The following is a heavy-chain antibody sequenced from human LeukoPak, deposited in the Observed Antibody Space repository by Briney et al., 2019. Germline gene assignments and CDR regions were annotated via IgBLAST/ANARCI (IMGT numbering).Heavy chain of an antibody. CDR3: AGEQGCSSTSCYYYFDY. CDR2: ISAGGDFV. V-gene: IGHV3-21*01. Sequence: GGSLRLSCAASGFPFSTHSLNWVRQAPGKGLEWVSSISAGGDFVYYGDSVKGRFTISRDNSKNTLYLQMNSLRAEDTAVYYCAGEQGCSSTSCYYYFDYWGQGTLVTVSS. CDR1: GFPFSTHS. J-gene: IGHJ4*02. D-gene: IGHD2-2*01.